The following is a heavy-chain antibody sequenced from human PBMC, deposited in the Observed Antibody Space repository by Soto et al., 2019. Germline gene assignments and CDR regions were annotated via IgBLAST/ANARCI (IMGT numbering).Heavy chain of an antibody. V-gene: IGHV4-31*03. J-gene: IGHJ3*01. CDR3: AKWTVQGKTIAARPRSNWGKDAFDV. D-gene: IGHD6-6*01. CDR1: GGSISSGNYF. Sequence: QVQLQESGPGLVKPSQTLSLTCTVSGGSISSGNYFWSWIRQHPGKGLEWIGFMYYSGTTHYNPSLKSRVTISVDTSRNQFSLKLSSVTAADTAVYYCAKWTVQGKTIAARPRSNWGKDAFDVWGQGTMVTVSS. CDR2: MYYSGTT.